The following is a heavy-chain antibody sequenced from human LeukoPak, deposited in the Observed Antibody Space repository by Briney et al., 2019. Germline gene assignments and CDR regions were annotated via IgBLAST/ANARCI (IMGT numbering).Heavy chain of an antibody. CDR3: ARDLTFGELAARWFDP. Sequence: ASVKVSCKASGYTFTSYDINWVRQATGQGLEWMGWVNPNSGNTGYAQTFQGRVTMTRNTSISTAYMELSSLRSEDTAVYYCARDLTFGELAARWFDPWGQGTLVTVSS. V-gene: IGHV1-8*01. CDR1: GYTFTSYD. CDR2: VNPNSGNT. J-gene: IGHJ5*02. D-gene: IGHD3-10*01.